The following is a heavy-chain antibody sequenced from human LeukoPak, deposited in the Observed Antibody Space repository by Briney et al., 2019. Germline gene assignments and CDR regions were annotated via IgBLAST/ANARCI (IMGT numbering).Heavy chain of an antibody. V-gene: IGHV3-74*01. J-gene: IGHJ4*02. CDR3: ARARGNTYGYFEY. D-gene: IGHD5-18*01. CDR1: GLTLSGYW. Sequence: GGSLRLSCAASGLTLSGYWMHWVRQAPGKGLVWVSRINGDASSTSYADSVKGRFTISRDNAKSTLYLQMNSLRVEDSAVYYCARARGNTYGYFEYWGQGTLVTVSS. CDR2: INGDASST.